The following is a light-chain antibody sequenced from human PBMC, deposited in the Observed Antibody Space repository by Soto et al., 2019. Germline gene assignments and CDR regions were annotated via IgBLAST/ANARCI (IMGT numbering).Light chain of an antibody. CDR2: DVV. V-gene: IGLV2-14*03. CDR3: SSYTSTMPDV. J-gene: IGLJ1*01. CDR1: SNDVGGFNS. Sequence: SVLTQPASVSGSPGQSLTISCTGNSNDVGGFNSVSWYQLRPGTAPKLILYDVVDRPSGVSYRFSGSKSGNTASLTISGLQAADEDDKVCSSYTSTMPDVFGRGTKLTVL.